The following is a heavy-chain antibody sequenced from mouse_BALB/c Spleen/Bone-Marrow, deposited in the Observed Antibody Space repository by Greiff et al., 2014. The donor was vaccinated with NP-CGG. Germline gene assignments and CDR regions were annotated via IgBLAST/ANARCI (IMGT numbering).Heavy chain of an antibody. Sequence: LVKTGASVKISCKASGYSFTGYYMHWVKQSHGKSLEWIGYISCYNGATSHNQKFKGKATFTVDTPSSTAYMQCNSLTSEDSAVYYCARGDTTANHWYFDVWGAGTTVTVSS. CDR2: ISCYNGAT. CDR1: GYSFTGYY. J-gene: IGHJ1*01. V-gene: IGHV1S34*01. D-gene: IGHD1-2*01. CDR3: ARGDTTANHWYFDV.